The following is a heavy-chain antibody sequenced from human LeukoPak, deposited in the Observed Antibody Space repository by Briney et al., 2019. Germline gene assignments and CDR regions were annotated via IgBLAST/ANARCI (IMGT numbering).Heavy chain of an antibody. V-gene: IGHV3-21*01. CDR1: GFTFSSYS. CDR2: ISSSSSYI. D-gene: IGHD3-10*01. Sequence: GGSLRLSCAASGFTFSSYSMNWVRQAPGKGLEWVSSISSSSSYIYYADSVKGRFTISRDNAKNSLYLQMNSLRAEDTAVYYCARNYYGSGSPWVYFDYWGQGTLVTVPS. CDR3: ARNYYGSGSPWVYFDY. J-gene: IGHJ4*02.